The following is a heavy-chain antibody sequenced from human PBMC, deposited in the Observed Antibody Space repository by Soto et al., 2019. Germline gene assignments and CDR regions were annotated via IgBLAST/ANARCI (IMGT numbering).Heavy chain of an antibody. CDR2: ISAYNGNT. V-gene: IGHV1-18*01. Sequence: ASVKVSCKASGYTFTSYGISWVRQAPGQGLEWMGWISAYNGNTNYAQKLQGRVTMTTDTSTSTAYMELRSLRSDDTAVYYCARVNPTVTPLRYYFDYWGQGTLVTVSS. D-gene: IGHD4-17*01. CDR3: ARVNPTVTPLRYYFDY. J-gene: IGHJ4*02. CDR1: GYTFTSYG.